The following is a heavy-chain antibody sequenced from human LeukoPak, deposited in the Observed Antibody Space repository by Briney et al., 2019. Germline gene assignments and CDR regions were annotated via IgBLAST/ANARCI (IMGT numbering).Heavy chain of an antibody. CDR2: ITDNGIKI. CDR3: ARAKFDSSGYYYRGSDI. Sequence: GGSLRLSCAASGFIFSDYYMGWIRQAPGRGLEWVSYITDNGIKIYYTDSVKGRFTMSRDNAKKSLYLQMNSLRAEDTAVYYCARAKFDSSGYYYRGSDIWGQGTMVTVSS. V-gene: IGHV3-11*04. J-gene: IGHJ3*02. D-gene: IGHD3-22*01. CDR1: GFIFSDYY.